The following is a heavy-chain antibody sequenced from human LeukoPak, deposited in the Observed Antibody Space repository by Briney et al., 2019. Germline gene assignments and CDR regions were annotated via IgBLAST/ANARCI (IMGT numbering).Heavy chain of an antibody. CDR3: ARHSVRYFDWLSILGYFDN. CDR1: GGSFSGYH. V-gene: IGHV4-34*01. Sequence: SETLSLTCAVYGGSFSGYHWSWIRQPPGKGLEWIGEINHSGSTNYNPSLKSRVTISVDTSKNQFSLKLSSVTAADTAVYYCARHSVRYFDWLSILGYFDNWGQGTLVTVSS. CDR2: INHSGST. J-gene: IGHJ4*02. D-gene: IGHD3-9*01.